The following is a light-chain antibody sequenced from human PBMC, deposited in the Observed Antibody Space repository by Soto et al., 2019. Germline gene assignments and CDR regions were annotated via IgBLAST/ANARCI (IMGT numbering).Light chain of an antibody. V-gene: IGKV1-9*01. CDR2: AAS. CDR3: QQLHSYPYT. J-gene: IGKJ2*01. CDR1: KGMSTY. Sequence: IQLTQSPASLSASVGDRVTITCRASKGMSTYLAWYQQKPGKAPKLLIYAASTLQSGVLSRFSGSGSGTDFTLTISSLQPEDFATYYCQQLHSYPYTFGQGTNLEIK.